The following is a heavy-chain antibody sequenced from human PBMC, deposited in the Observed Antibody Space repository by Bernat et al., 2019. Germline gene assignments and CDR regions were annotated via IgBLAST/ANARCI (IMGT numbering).Heavy chain of an antibody. CDR3: ARPTYDILTGYHQIYYYYYMDV. CDR1: GYTFTSYA. CDR2: INAGNGNT. J-gene: IGHJ6*03. Sequence: QVQLVQSGAEVKKPGASVKVSCKASGYTFTSYAMHWVRQAPGQRLEWMGWINAGNGNTKYSQKFQGRVTITRDTSASTAYMELSSLRSEDTAVYYCARPTYDILTGYHQIYYYYYMDVWGKGTTVTVSS. D-gene: IGHD3-9*01. V-gene: IGHV1-3*01.